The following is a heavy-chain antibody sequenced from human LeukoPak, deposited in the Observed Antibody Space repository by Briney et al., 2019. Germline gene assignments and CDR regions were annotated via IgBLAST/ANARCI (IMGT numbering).Heavy chain of an antibody. J-gene: IGHJ4*02. CDR3: ANGPLDIVVVVAAPSDY. CDR2: ICGSGGST. D-gene: IGHD2-15*01. V-gene: IGHV3-23*01. CDR1: GFTFSSYA. Sequence: PGGSLRLSCAASGFTFSSYAMSWVRQAPGKGLEWVSAICGSGGSTYYADSVKGRFTISRDNSKNTLYLQMNSLRAEDTAVYYCANGPLDIVVVVAAPSDYWGQGTLVTVSS.